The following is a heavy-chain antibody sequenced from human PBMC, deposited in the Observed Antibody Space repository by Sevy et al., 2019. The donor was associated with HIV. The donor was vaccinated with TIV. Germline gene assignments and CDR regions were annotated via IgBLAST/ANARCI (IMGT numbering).Heavy chain of an antibody. CDR3: ARGGSGSLGGFDY. CDR1: GFTFSSYE. Sequence: SLRLSCAASGFTFSSYEMNWVRQAPGKGLEWVSYISSSGSTIYYADSVKGRFTISRDNAKNSLYLQMNSLRAEDTAVYYCARGGSGSLGGFDYWGQGTLVTVSS. D-gene: IGHD3-10*01. J-gene: IGHJ4*02. V-gene: IGHV3-48*03. CDR2: ISSSGSTI.